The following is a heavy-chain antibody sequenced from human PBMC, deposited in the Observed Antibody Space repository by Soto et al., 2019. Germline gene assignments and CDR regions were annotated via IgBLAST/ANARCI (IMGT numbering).Heavy chain of an antibody. CDR3: ADGGEWSFNFVY. J-gene: IGHJ4*02. CDR1: GFTFSNNA. Sequence: GGSLRLSCAASGFTFSNNAMSWVRQAPGKGLELVSIVTNTGGDKLYADSVKGRFIISRDNSKNTLYLQMNNLRAEDTAVYYCADGGEWSFNFVYWGQGTLVTVSS. V-gene: IGHV3-23*01. D-gene: IGHD3-3*01. CDR2: VTNTGGDK.